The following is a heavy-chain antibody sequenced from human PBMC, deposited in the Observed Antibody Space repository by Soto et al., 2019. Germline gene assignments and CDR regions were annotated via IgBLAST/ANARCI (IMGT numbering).Heavy chain of an antibody. CDR1: DDSIGRSNYF. CDR3: ARHLYSGYSSGSFGY. V-gene: IGHV4-39*01. Sequence: QLQLQESGPGLVKPSETLSLTCTVSDDSIGRSNYFWGWIRQPPGKGLEWIGNIFYSGNTHYNPSLKSRVTISLDPSNHHVSLRVSSVTAADTAVYYCARHLYSGYSSGSFGYWGPGALVIVSS. D-gene: IGHD6-19*01. J-gene: IGHJ4*02. CDR2: IFYSGNT.